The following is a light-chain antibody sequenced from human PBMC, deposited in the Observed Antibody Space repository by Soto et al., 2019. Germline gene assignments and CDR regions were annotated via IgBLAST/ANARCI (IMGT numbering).Light chain of an antibody. CDR2: DAT. CDR3: HXYDSLPPT. J-gene: IGKJ5*01. CDR1: QSISSW. Sequence: DLQMTQSPSTLSASVGDRVTITCRASQSISSWLAWYQQKPGKAPKLLIFDATNLETGVPSRFSGGGSRTHFSFTISRLQPEDFATYYCHXYDSLPPTXGQGTRLEIK. V-gene: IGKV1-33*01.